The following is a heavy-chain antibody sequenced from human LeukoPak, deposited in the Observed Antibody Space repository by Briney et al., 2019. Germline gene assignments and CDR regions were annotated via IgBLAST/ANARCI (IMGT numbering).Heavy chain of an antibody. D-gene: IGHD2-2*02. J-gene: IGHJ4*02. Sequence: PSQTLSLTCTVSGGSISSGSYYWSWIRQPAGKGPEWIGRIYTSGSTNYNPSLKSRVTMSVDTSKNQFSLKLSSVTAADTAVYYCARLGYCTSTSCYRGDYWGQGTLVTVSS. CDR3: ARLGYCTSTSCYRGDY. V-gene: IGHV4-61*02. CDR1: GGSISSGSYY. CDR2: IYTSGST.